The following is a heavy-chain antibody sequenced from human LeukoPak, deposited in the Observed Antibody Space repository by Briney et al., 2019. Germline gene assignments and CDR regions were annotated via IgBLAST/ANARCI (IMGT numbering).Heavy chain of an antibody. J-gene: IGHJ4*02. V-gene: IGHV3-30*03. CDR1: GFTFSSYG. CDR3: ARHWHGNDY. CDR2: ISYDGSNK. D-gene: IGHD1-26*01. Sequence: GGSLRLSCAASGFTFSSYGMHWVRQAPGKGLEWVAVISYDGSNKYYADSVKGRFTISRDNAKNSLYLQMNSLRAEDTAVYYCARHWHGNDYWGQGTLVTVSS.